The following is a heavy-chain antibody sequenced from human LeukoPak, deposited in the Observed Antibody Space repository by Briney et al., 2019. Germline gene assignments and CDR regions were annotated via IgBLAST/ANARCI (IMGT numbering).Heavy chain of an antibody. V-gene: IGHV4-31*03. CDR2: IYYSGST. D-gene: IGHD3-3*01. CDR3: ARGGPGTTFGVVHTYYYMDV. J-gene: IGHJ6*03. Sequence: SETLSLTCTVSGGSMSSGGYYWSWIRQHPGKGLEWIGYIYYSGSTYYNPSLKSRVTISVDTSKNQFSLKLSSVTAADTAVYYCARGGPGTTFGVVHTYYYMDVWGKGTTVTVSS. CDR1: GGSMSSGGYY.